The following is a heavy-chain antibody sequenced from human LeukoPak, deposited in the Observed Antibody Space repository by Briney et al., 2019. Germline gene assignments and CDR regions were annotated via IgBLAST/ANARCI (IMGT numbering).Heavy chain of an antibody. CDR2: IYSGGST. V-gene: IGHV3-66*01. D-gene: IGHD3-16*02. CDR3: ARARIIITFGGVIAYYYYYGMDV. CDR1: GFTVSSNY. Sequence: GGSLRLSCAASGFTVSSNYMSWVRQAPGKGLEWVAVIYSGGSTYYAASVKGRFTISRDNSKNTLYLQMNSLRAEDTAVYYCARARIIITFGGVIAYYYYYGMDVWGQGTTVTVSS. J-gene: IGHJ6*02.